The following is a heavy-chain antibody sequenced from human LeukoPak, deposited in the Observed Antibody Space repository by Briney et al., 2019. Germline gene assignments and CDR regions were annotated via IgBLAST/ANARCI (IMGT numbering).Heavy chain of an antibody. CDR3: ARLLGAFDY. V-gene: IGHV3-48*01. Sequence: GGSLRLSCAASGFTFSNYGMNWVRQAPGKGLEWISYISSSSSLIYYADSVKGRFTISRDNSKNTVYLQMNSLRAEDTAVYYCARLLGAFDYWGQGILVTVSS. D-gene: IGHD1-26*01. CDR2: ISSSSSLI. CDR1: GFTFSNYG. J-gene: IGHJ4*02.